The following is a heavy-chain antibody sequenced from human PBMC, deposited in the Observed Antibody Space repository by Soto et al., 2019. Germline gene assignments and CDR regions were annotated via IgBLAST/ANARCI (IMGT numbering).Heavy chain of an antibody. J-gene: IGHJ3*02. Sequence: LEILSLTCSVSGASIRRYYWSWIRQPAGKGLEWIGRLSTSGSTNYNPSLKSRGTMSVDMYKHQFALKMKAVTAADAAVYYCARAYSEAFDIGGQGTMGTAS. V-gene: IGHV4-4*07. D-gene: IGHD2-15*01. CDR3: ARAYSEAFDI. CDR2: LSTSGST. CDR1: GASIRRYY.